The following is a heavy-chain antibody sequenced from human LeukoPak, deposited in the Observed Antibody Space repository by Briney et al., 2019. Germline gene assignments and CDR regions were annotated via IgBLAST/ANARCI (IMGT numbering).Heavy chain of an antibody. CDR2: IYSGSST. V-gene: IGHV3-53*01. Sequence: GGSLRLSCAASGFTVSSNYMSWVRQAPGKGLEWVSVIYSGSSTYYADSVKGRFTISRDNSKNTLYLQMNSLRAEDTAVYYCARGMAGNDAFDIWGQGTMVTVSS. J-gene: IGHJ3*02. CDR1: GFTVSSNY. CDR3: ARGMAGNDAFDI. D-gene: IGHD6-19*01.